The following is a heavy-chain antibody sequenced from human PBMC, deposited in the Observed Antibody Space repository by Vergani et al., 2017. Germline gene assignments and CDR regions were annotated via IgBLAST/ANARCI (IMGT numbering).Heavy chain of an antibody. CDR3: TRPRSGDYDSNGHFDY. Sequence: EVQLVQSGAEVKTPGESLKISCKGSGYSFTRYWIGWVRQMPGKVREWMGIIYPGDSDTRYSPSFQGQVTIPADKSISTASLLGSSLKASDTAMYYCTRPRSGDYDSNGHFDYWGQGTLVTVSS. CDR2: IYPGDSDT. J-gene: IGHJ4*02. CDR1: GYSFTRYW. D-gene: IGHD3-22*01. V-gene: IGHV5-51*03.